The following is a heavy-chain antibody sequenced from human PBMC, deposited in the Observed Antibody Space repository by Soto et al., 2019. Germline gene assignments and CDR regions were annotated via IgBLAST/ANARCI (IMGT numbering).Heavy chain of an antibody. D-gene: IGHD3-3*01. CDR1: GDSVSSNSAA. CDR2: AYYRSKWYN. V-gene: IGHV6-1*01. J-gene: IGHJ6*02. Sequence: SQTLSLTCAISGDSVSSNSAAWNWIRQSPSRGLEWLGRAYYRSKWYNDYAVSVKSRITINPDTSKNQFSLQLNSVTPEDTAVYYCARDWGIWSGYYGYYYYGMDVWGQGTTVTVSS. CDR3: ARDWGIWSGYYGYYYYGMDV.